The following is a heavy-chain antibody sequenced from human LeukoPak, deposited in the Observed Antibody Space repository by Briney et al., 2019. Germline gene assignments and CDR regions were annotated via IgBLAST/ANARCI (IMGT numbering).Heavy chain of an antibody. CDR1: GFTFSDYY. V-gene: IGHV3-11*06. Sequence: GGSLRLSCAASGFTFSDYYMSWIRQAPGKGLEWVSYISSSSSYTNYADSVKGRFTISRDNAKNSLYLQMNSPRAEDTAVYYCARDTIAVAGTCDYWGQGTLVTVSS. J-gene: IGHJ4*02. D-gene: IGHD6-19*01. CDR3: ARDTIAVAGTCDY. CDR2: ISSSSSYT.